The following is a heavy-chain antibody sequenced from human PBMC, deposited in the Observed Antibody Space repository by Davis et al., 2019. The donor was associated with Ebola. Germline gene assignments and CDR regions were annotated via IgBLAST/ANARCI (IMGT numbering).Heavy chain of an antibody. CDR2: INTRGDAR. D-gene: IGHD3-10*02. CDR3: VRDYLFAFDS. J-gene: IGHJ4*02. Sequence: GESLKISCVTSGFTFTSYSFNWIRQTPGKGLEWIAHINTRGDARVYADSVRGRFTISRDGAANSLSLQMDSLKHEDTAVYYCVRDYLFAFDSWGQGTPVTVSS. V-gene: IGHV3-48*02. CDR1: GFTFTSYS.